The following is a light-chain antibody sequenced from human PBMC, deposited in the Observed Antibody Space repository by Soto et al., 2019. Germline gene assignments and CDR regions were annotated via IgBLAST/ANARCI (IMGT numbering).Light chain of an antibody. Sequence: DIVMTQSPLSLPVTSGEPASISCRSSQSLLHSNGYTYLDWYLQKPGQSPQLLIYLGSNRASGVPDRFSGSGSGTDFTLKISGVEAEDVGVYYCMQALQTPWTFGQGTKVDIK. CDR1: QSLLHSNGYTY. CDR3: MQALQTPWT. CDR2: LGS. V-gene: IGKV2-28*01. J-gene: IGKJ1*01.